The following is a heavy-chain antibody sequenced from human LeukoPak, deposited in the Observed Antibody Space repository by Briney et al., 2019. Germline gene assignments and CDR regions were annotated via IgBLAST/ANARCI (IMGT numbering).Heavy chain of an antibody. CDR1: AGSISGYY. Sequence: SETLSLTCTVSAGSISGYYWTWIRQPPGKGLEWIGFIYYTGSTNYNPSLESRVAISLDTSKNQFSLNLNSVTAADTAVYYCARWFCGGGTCRGAVDYWGQGTLVTVSS. J-gene: IGHJ4*02. V-gene: IGHV4-59*01. CDR3: ARWFCGGGTCRGAVDY. D-gene: IGHD2-15*01. CDR2: IYYTGST.